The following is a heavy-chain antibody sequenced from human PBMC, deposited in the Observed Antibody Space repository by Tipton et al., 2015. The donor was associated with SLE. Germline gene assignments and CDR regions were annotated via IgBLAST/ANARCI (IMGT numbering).Heavy chain of an antibody. CDR3: ARDPDGYNWGYFDY. D-gene: IGHD5-24*01. Sequence: TLSLTCTVSGGSISSHYWSWIRQPPGKGLEWIGYIYYSGGTNYNPSLKSRVTISVDTSKNQFSLKLSSVTAADTAVYYCARDPDGYNWGYFDYWGQGTLVTVSS. V-gene: IGHV4-59*11. J-gene: IGHJ4*02. CDR1: GGSISSHY. CDR2: IYYSGGT.